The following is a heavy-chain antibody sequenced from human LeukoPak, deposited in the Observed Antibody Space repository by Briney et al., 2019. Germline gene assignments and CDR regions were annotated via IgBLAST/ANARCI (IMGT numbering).Heavy chain of an antibody. CDR1: GYTFTSYD. CDR2: MNPNSGNT. J-gene: IGHJ3*02. D-gene: IGHD1-26*01. Sequence: ASVKVSCKASGYTFTSYDINWVRQATGQGLEWMGWMNPNSGNTGYAQKFQGRVTMTRNTSISTAYMELSSLRSEDTAVYYCARDRGSYGSDAFDIWGQGTMVTVSS. V-gene: IGHV1-8*01. CDR3: ARDRGSYGSDAFDI.